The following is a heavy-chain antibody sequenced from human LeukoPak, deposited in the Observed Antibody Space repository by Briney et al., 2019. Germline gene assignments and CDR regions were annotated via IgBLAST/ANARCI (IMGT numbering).Heavy chain of an antibody. CDR1: GFTFSSYN. J-gene: IGHJ4*02. V-gene: IGHV3-21*01. CDR2: ISSSSSYI. CDR3: ASGDFDY. D-gene: IGHD3-10*01. Sequence: GGSLRLSCAASGFTFSSYNMHWVRQAPGKGLEWVSSISSSSSYITYADSLKGRFTISRDNAKNALYLQMSSLRGEDTAVYYCASGDFDYWGQGTLVTVSS.